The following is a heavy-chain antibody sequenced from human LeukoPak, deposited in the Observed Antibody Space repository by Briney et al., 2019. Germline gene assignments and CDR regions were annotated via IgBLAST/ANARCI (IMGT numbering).Heavy chain of an antibody. CDR3: ARAEYYDSSGYSGFDY. D-gene: IGHD3-22*01. CDR2: IYTSGST. V-gene: IGHV4-61*02. Sequence: SETLSLTCTVSGNSISSGDNYWSWIRQPAGKGLEWIGRIYTSGSTNYNPSLKSRVTISGDTSKNQFSLKLSSVTAADTAVYYCARAEYYDSSGYSGFDYWGQGTLVTVSS. J-gene: IGHJ4*02. CDR1: GNSISSGDNY.